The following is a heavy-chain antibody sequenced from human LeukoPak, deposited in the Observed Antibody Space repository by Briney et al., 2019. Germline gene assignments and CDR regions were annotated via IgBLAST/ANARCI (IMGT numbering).Heavy chain of an antibody. D-gene: IGHD4-17*01. CDR3: ADDFGD. V-gene: IGHV4-4*07. Sequence: PSETLSLTCSVSGGSVSSYYWSWTRQPAGKGLEWIGRIYPSGTTHYNPSLKSRVTMSVDTSKNRFSLKVNFVTAADTAVYYCADDFGDWGQGTLVTVSS. J-gene: IGHJ4*02. CDR1: GGSVSSYY. CDR2: IYPSGTT.